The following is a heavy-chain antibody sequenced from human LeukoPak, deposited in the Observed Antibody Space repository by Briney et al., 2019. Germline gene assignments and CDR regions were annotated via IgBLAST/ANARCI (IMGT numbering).Heavy chain of an antibody. V-gene: IGHV1-24*01. CDR3: ATERYYYDSSGTAEYFQH. CDR2: FDPEDGET. D-gene: IGHD3-22*01. CDR1: GYTLTELS. J-gene: IGHJ1*01. Sequence: ASVKVSCKVSGYTLTELSMHWVRQAPGKGLEWMGGFDPEDGETIYAQKFHGRVTMTEDTSTDTAYMELSSLRSEDTAVYYCATERYYYDSSGTAEYFQHWGQGTLVTVSS.